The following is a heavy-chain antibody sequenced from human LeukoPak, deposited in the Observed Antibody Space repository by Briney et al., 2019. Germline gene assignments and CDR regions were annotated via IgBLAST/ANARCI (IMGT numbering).Heavy chain of an antibody. J-gene: IGHJ4*02. Sequence: GASVKVSCKASGYTFTGYYMHWVRQAPGQGLEWMGRINPNSGGTNYAQKFQGRVTMTRDTSISTAYMELSRLRSDDTAVYYCARESITMVREGSDYWGQGTLVTVSS. D-gene: IGHD3-10*01. CDR3: ARESITMVREGSDY. CDR1: GYTFTGYY. V-gene: IGHV1-2*06. CDR2: INPNSGGT.